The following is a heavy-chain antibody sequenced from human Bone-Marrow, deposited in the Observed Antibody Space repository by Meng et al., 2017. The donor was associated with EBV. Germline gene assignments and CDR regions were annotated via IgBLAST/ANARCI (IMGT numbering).Heavy chain of an antibody. Sequence: QRRLGKSGPGEVQPSETLSLTCTVSGDSCGSFSSWGWIRQPPGRGLEWIGSVHYTGSTYYSPSLKSRVTVSVDTSKNQFSLKLSSVTAADTAVYYCLLQVQDDDYWGQGTLVTVSS. CDR2: VHYTGST. V-gene: IGHV4-39*07. CDR3: LLQVQDDDY. D-gene: IGHD1-1*01. J-gene: IGHJ4*02. CDR1: GDSCGSFSS.